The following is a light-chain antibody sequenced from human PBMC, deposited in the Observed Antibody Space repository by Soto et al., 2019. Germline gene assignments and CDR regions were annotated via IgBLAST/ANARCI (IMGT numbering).Light chain of an antibody. Sequence: DIVMTQSPLSLPVTPGEAASISCRSSQSLLHSNGYNFLDWYLQKPGQSPQILINLGSNRSSGVPDRFSGGGGGTDFTLTISSLQPEDFPSYYCQQLYTSPLTFGGGTKVEIK. V-gene: IGKV2-28*01. J-gene: IGKJ4*01. CDR3: QQLYTSPLT. CDR2: LGS. CDR1: QSLLHSNGYNF.